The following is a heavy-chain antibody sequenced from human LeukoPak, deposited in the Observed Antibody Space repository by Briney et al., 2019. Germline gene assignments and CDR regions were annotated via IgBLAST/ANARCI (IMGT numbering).Heavy chain of an antibody. CDR1: GYSISSGYY. Sequence: SETLSLTCAVSGYSISSGYYWGWIRQPPGKGLEWIGRIYHSGSTYYNPSLKSRVTISVDTSKNQFSLKLSSVTAADTAVYYCARDGKKFGADAFDIWGQGTMVTVSS. CDR2: IYHSGST. D-gene: IGHD3-10*01. CDR3: ARDGKKFGADAFDI. J-gene: IGHJ3*02. V-gene: IGHV4-38-2*02.